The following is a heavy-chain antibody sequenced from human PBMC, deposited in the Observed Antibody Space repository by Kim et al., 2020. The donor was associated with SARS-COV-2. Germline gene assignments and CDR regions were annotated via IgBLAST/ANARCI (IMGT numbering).Heavy chain of an antibody. CDR3: AKSLSPQGGSDYYYYGMDV. CDR1: GFTFSSYA. J-gene: IGHJ6*02. CDR2: ISGSGGST. Sequence: GGSLRLSCAASGFTFSSYAMSWVRQAPGKGLEWVSAISGSGGSTYYADSVKGRFTISRDNSKNTLYLQMNSLRAEDTAVYYCAKSLSPQGGSDYYYYGMDVWGQGTTVTVSS. D-gene: IGHD1-26*01. V-gene: IGHV3-23*01.